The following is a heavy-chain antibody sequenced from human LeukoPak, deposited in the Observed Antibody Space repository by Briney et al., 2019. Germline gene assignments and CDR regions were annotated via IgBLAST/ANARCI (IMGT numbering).Heavy chain of an antibody. Sequence: GESLQISCQGSGYSFTSYWIGWVRQMPGKGLEWMGIIYPGDSDTRYSPSFQGQVTISADKSISTAYLQWSSLKASDTAMCYCARREAAAYNWFDPWGQGTLVTVSS. D-gene: IGHD6-13*01. CDR1: GYSFTSYW. CDR2: IYPGDSDT. J-gene: IGHJ5*02. CDR3: ARREAAAYNWFDP. V-gene: IGHV5-51*01.